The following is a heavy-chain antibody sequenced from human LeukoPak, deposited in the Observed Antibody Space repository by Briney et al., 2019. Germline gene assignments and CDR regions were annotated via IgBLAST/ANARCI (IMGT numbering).Heavy chain of an antibody. CDR3: ARVAQMPRLFDY. Sequence: SVKVSCKASGGTFSSYAISWVRQAPGQGLEWMGGIIPILGTANYAQKFQGRVTITADESTSTAYMELSSLRSEDTAVYYCARVAQMPRLFDYWGQGTLVTVSS. CDR1: GGTFSSYA. V-gene: IGHV1-69*13. J-gene: IGHJ4*02. D-gene: IGHD2-2*01. CDR2: IIPILGTA.